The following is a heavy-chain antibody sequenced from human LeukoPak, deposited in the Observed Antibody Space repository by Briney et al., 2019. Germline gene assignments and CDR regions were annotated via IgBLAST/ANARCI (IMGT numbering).Heavy chain of an antibody. D-gene: IGHD4-11*01. V-gene: IGHV1-8*01. J-gene: IGHJ5*02. Sequence: ASVKVSCKASGYTFTSYDINLVRQATGLGLEWMGWMNPNSGNTGYAQKFQGRVTMTRNTSISTAYMELSSLRSEDTAVYYCARGSGTVTSGWCDPWGQGTLVTVSS. CDR1: GYTFTSYD. CDR2: MNPNSGNT. CDR3: ARGSGTVTSGWCDP.